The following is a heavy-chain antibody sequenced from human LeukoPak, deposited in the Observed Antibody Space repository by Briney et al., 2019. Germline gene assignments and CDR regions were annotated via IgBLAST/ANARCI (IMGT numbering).Heavy chain of an antibody. Sequence: GGSLKLSCAASGIPFSSYWMRWVRQAPGKGLELVSDISGSGGSTYYAASVKGRFTISRDHAKNTLYLQMNSPRAEDTAVYYCGKAGCSSGRYYYYYMDVWAKGTRVTVSS. CDR2: ISGSGGST. D-gene: IGHD6-6*01. CDR1: GIPFSSYW. J-gene: IGHJ6*03. V-gene: IGHV3-23*01. CDR3: GKAGCSSGRYYYYYMDV.